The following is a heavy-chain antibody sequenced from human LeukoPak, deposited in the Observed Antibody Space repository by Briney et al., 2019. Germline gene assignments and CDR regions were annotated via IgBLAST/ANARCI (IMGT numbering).Heavy chain of an antibody. D-gene: IGHD3-22*01. J-gene: IGHJ3*02. CDR1: GGSISSYY. Sequence: SETLSLTCTVSGGSISSYYWSWIRQPAGKGLEWIGRIYTSGSTNYNPSLKSRVTMSVDTSKNQFSLKLSSVTAADTAVYYCARDEYYYDSSGYSDAFDIWGQGTMVTVSS. V-gene: IGHV4-4*07. CDR3: ARDEYYYDSSGYSDAFDI. CDR2: IYTSGST.